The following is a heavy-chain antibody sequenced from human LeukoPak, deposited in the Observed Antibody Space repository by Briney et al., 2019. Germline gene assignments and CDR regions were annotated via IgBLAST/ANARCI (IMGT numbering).Heavy chain of an antibody. CDR1: GYRFTDYW. Sequence: SGESLKISCKGSGYRFTDYWIAWVRQMPGKGLEWMGIIYPGDSDSRYSPSFQGQVTFSADKSISTAYLQWSSLKASDTAMYYCARQGPERVITPFDYWGQGTLVTVSS. D-gene: IGHD3-22*01. CDR3: ARQGPERVITPFDY. CDR2: IYPGDSDS. J-gene: IGHJ4*02. V-gene: IGHV5-51*01.